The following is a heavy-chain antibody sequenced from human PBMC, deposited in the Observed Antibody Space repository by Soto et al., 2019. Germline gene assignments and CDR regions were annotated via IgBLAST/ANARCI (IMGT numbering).Heavy chain of an antibody. CDR1: GYTFTSYG. Sequence: GASVKVSCKASGYTFTSYGISWVRQAPGQGLECMGWISVYKGNTNYPQKLQGRVTVTTDTSTRTAYLQWSSLKASDTAMYYCARRGSGWYSFDYWGQGTLVTVSS. V-gene: IGHV1-18*01. J-gene: IGHJ4*02. D-gene: IGHD6-19*01. CDR2: ISVYKGNT. CDR3: ARRGSGWYSFDY.